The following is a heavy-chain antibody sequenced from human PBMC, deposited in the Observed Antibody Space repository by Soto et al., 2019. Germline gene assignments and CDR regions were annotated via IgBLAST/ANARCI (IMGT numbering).Heavy chain of an antibody. J-gene: IGHJ4*02. CDR1: GGSITSYY. Sequence: XXTLSLPFTVSGGSITSYYWRWIRQPPGKGLEWIGYIYYSGSTNYNPSLKSRVTISVDTSMNQFSLNLNSVTAADTAVYYCVRYHGARVYFDYWGQGSLVTVS. CDR2: IYYSGST. CDR3: VRYHGARVYFDY. D-gene: IGHD4-17*01. V-gene: IGHV4-59*08.